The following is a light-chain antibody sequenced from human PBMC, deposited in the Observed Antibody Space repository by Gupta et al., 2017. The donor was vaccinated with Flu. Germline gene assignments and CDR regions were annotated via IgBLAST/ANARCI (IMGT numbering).Light chain of an antibody. V-gene: IGLV2-14*01. Sequence: QSALTQPASVSGSPGQSLTISCTGTSSDVGGYNFVSWYQQNPGKAPKLMIYDVSDRPSGVSNRFSGSKSGNTASLTISGLQAEDEADYYCSSYTSSSALYVFGTGTKVTVL. J-gene: IGLJ1*01. CDR1: SSDVGGYNF. CDR3: SSYTSSSALYV. CDR2: DVS.